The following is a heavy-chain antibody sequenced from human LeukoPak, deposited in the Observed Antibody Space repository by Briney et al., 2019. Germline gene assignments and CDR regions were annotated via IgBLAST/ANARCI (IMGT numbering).Heavy chain of an antibody. CDR1: GYTFTDYY. CDR2: INPKSGGT. CDR3: ARDLDGDYVNWFDP. J-gene: IGHJ5*02. V-gene: IGHV1-2*02. Sequence: ASVKVSCKASGYTFTDYYLHWVRQAPGQGREWMGWINPKSGGTNYAQKFQGRVTMTRDTSISTIYMELSRLISDDTAVYYCARDLDGDYVNWFDPWGQGTLVTVSS. D-gene: IGHD4-17*01.